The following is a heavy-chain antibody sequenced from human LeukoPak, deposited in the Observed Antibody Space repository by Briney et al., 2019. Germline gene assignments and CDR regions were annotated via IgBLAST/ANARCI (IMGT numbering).Heavy chain of an antibody. CDR1: GFTFSSYG. J-gene: IGHJ1*01. V-gene: IGHV3-30*18. CDR2: ISYDGSNK. D-gene: IGHD6-19*01. Sequence: GGSLRLSCAASGFTFSSYGMHWVRQAPGKGLEWVAVISYDGSNKYYADSVKGRFTISRDNSKNTLYLQMNSLRAEDTAVYYCAKDYSSGWYPEYFQHWGQGTLVTVSS. CDR3: AKDYSSGWYPEYFQH.